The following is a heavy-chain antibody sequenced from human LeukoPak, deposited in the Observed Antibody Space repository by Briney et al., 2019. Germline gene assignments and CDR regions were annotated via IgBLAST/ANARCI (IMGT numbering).Heavy chain of an antibody. J-gene: IGHJ3*02. CDR1: GDSISSYY. V-gene: IGHV4-59*01. CDR2: IYYIGNT. Sequence: SDSLSLTCTVSGDSISSYYWSWIRQPPGKGLEWIVYIYYIGNTNYNPSLKSRVTISVDTSKNQFSLKLSSVTAADTAIYYCARDYAFDIWGQGTMVAVSS. CDR3: ARDYAFDI.